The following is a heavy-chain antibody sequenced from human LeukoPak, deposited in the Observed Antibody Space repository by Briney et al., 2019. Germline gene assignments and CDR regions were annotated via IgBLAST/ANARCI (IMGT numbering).Heavy chain of an antibody. CDR3: ASFLSSSSFDY. D-gene: IGHD6-6*01. Sequence: SETLSLTCAVYGGSFSGYYWSCVRQPPGKGLEWIGEINHSGSTNYNPSLKSRVTLSVDTSKNQFSLKLSSVTAADTAVYYCASFLSSSSFDYWGQGTLVTVSS. V-gene: IGHV4-34*01. CDR2: INHSGST. J-gene: IGHJ4*02. CDR1: GGSFSGYY.